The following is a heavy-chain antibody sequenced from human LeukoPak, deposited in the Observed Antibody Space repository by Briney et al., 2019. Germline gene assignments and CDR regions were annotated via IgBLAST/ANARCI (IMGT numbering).Heavy chain of an antibody. D-gene: IGHD6-6*01. Sequence: SETLSRTCTVSGGSISSGGYYWSWIRQHPGKGLEWIGYIYYSGSTYYNPSLKSRVTISVDTSKNQFSLKLSSVTAADTAVYYCAGEYSSSSGRFDYWGQGTLVTVSS. CDR3: AGEYSSSSGRFDY. J-gene: IGHJ4*02. CDR2: IYYSGST. CDR1: GGSISSGGYY. V-gene: IGHV4-31*03.